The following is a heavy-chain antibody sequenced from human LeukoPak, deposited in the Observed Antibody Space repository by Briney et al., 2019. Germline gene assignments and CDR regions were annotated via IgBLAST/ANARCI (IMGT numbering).Heavy chain of an antibody. J-gene: IGHJ4*02. CDR3: AKGYYDYVWGSYYFDY. Sequence: QSGGSLRLSCAASGFTFNNNAVSWVRQAPGKGPEWVSGISGSGGSTYYADSVKGRFTISRDNSRDTLYLQMNSLRAEDTAVYYCAKGYYDYVWGSYYFDYWGQGTLVTVSS. D-gene: IGHD3-16*01. CDR2: ISGSGGST. V-gene: IGHV3-23*01. CDR1: GFTFNNNA.